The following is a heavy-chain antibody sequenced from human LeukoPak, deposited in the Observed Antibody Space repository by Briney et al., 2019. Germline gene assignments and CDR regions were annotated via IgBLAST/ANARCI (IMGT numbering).Heavy chain of an antibody. CDR1: GGSFSGYY. CDR3: ARGNGSGSYYKGRYYYGMDV. D-gene: IGHD3-10*01. J-gene: IGHJ6*04. V-gene: IGHV4-34*01. Sequence: PLETLSLTCAVYGGSFSGYYWSWIRQPPGKGLEWIGEINHSGSTNYNPSLKSRVTISVDTSKNQFSLKLSSVTAEDTAVYYCARGNGSGSYYKGRYYYGMDVWGKGTTVTVSS. CDR2: INHSGST.